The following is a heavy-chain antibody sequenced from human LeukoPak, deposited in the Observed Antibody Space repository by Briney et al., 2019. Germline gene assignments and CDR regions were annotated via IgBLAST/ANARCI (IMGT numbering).Heavy chain of an antibody. V-gene: IGHV3-7*01. J-gene: IGHJ6*03. CDR3: ARSPTYYYMDV. CDR1: GFTFSNYW. CDR2: IKQDGSEK. Sequence: GGSLRLSCAASGFTFSNYWMSWVRQAPGKGREWVANIKQDGSEKYYVDSVKGRFTISRDNAKSTVDLQMDSLGGADSAVYYCARSPTYYYMDVWGKGTTVTVSS.